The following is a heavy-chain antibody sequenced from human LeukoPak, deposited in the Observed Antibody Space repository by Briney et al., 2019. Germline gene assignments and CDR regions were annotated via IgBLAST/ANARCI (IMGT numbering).Heavy chain of an antibody. V-gene: IGHV4-4*07. Sequence: SETLSLTCTVSGGSISSYYWSWIRQPAGKGLEWIGRIYTSGSTNYNPSLKSRVTMSVDTSKNQFSLKLSSVTAADTAVYYCARVYSYGFKYYFDYWGQGTLVTVSS. CDR1: GGSISSYY. CDR2: IYTSGST. CDR3: ARVYSYGFKYYFDY. D-gene: IGHD5-18*01. J-gene: IGHJ4*02.